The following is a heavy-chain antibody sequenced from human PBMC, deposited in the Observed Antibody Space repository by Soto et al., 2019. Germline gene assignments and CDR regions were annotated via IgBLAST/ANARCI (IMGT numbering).Heavy chain of an antibody. J-gene: IGHJ4*02. CDR1: GGSFSGYY. CDR3: ARSGSSSSNYFYY. Sequence: SETLSLTCAVYGGSFSGYYWSWIRQPPGKGLEWIGEINHSGSTNYNPSLKSRVTISVDTSKNQFSLKLSSVTAADTAVYYCARSGSSSSNYFYYWGQGTLVTVSS. CDR2: INHSGST. V-gene: IGHV4-34*01. D-gene: IGHD6-6*01.